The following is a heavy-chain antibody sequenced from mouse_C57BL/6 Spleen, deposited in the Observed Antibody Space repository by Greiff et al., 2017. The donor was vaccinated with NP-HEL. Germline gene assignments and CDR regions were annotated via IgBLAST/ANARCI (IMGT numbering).Heavy chain of an antibody. J-gene: IGHJ1*03. CDR1: GFTFSSYA. D-gene: IGHD1-1*01. Sequence: EVKLMESGEGLVKPGGSLKLSCAASGFTFSSYAMSWVRQTPEKRLEWVAYISSGGDYIYYADTVKGRFTISRDNARNTLYLQMSSLKSEDTAMYYCTREVITTVVAHWYFDVWGTGTTVTVSS. V-gene: IGHV5-9-1*02. CDR2: ISSGGDYI. CDR3: TREVITTVVAHWYFDV.